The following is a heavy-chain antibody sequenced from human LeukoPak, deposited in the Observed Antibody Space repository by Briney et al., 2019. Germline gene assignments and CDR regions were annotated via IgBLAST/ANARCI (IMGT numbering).Heavy chain of an antibody. D-gene: IGHD3-22*01. J-gene: IGHJ5*02. V-gene: IGHV4-39*07. CDR3: AREIVTMMSYWFDP. Sequence: SETLSLTCTVSGGSISSSSYYWGWIRQPPGKGLEWIGSIYYSGSTYYNPSLKSRVTISVDTSKNQFSLKLSSVTAADTAVYYCAREIVTMMSYWFDPWGQGTLVTVSS. CDR2: IYYSGST. CDR1: GGSISSSSYY.